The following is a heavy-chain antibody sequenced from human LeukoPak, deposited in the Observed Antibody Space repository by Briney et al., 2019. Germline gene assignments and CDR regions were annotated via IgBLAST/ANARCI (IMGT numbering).Heavy chain of an antibody. CDR1: GYTFTSYA. V-gene: IGHV1-3*01. J-gene: IGHJ6*04. Sequence: GASVKVSCKASGYTFTSYAMHWVRQAPGQRLEWMGWINAGNGNTKYSQKFQGRVTITRDTSASTAYMELSSLRSEDTAVYYCARVVPSDPDCGMDVWGKGTTVTVSS. CDR2: INAGNGNT. D-gene: IGHD3-10*01. CDR3: ARVVPSDPDCGMDV.